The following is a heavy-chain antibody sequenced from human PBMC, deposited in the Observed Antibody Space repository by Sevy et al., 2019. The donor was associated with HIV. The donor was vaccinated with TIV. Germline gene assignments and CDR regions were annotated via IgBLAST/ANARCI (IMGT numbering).Heavy chain of an antibody. V-gene: IGHV3-53*01. Sequence: GGSLRLSCAASGFTVSSNYMSWVRQAPGKGLEWVSVIYSGGSTYYEDSVKGRFTISRDNSKNTLYLQMNSLRAEDTAVYYCAREEVATNTFDYWGLGTLVTVSS. D-gene: IGHD5-12*01. CDR2: IYSGGST. CDR3: AREEVATNTFDY. CDR1: GFTVSSNY. J-gene: IGHJ4*02.